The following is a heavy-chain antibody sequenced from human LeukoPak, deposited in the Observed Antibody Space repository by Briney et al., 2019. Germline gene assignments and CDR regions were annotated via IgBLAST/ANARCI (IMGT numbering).Heavy chain of an antibody. V-gene: IGHV4-59*11. J-gene: IGHJ4*02. Sequence: PSETLSLTCTVSGDSISSRYWSWLRQPPGKGLEWIGYIYYTGSGSTNYNPSLKSRFTISVDTSKNQFSLKLSSVTAADTAVYYCARVRKGIAAALQYYSDYWGQGTLVTVSS. D-gene: IGHD6-13*01. CDR3: ARVRKGIAAALQYYSDY. CDR2: IYYTGSGST. CDR1: GDSISSRY.